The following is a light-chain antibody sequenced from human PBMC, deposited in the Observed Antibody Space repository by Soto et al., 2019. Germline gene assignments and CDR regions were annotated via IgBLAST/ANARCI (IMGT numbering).Light chain of an antibody. CDR1: PSVSRAY. CDR2: SAS. CDR3: QQYGSSPLT. V-gene: IGKV3-20*01. Sequence: EIVLTQSPGTLSLSPGSRSTLSCSASPSVSRAYLAWYQQKPGQAPRPLIYSASSRATAIPYRFRGSGSATDFTLTISGLEPEDFAVYYCQQYGSSPLTFGQGTKVEIK. J-gene: IGKJ1*01.